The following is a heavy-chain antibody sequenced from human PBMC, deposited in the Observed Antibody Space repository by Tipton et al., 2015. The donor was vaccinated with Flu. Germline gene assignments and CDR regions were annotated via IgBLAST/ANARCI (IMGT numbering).Heavy chain of an antibody. CDR2: VFNSAKS. D-gene: IGHD6-13*01. CDR3: ARGIYISSSWYVGRGDPNKNDY. J-gene: IGHJ4*02. V-gene: IGHV4-4*07. Sequence: TLSLTCTVSGGSIDSYSWSWVRQPAGKGLEWIGRVFNSAKSDYNPSLKGRISMSVDTSKNQFSLKLSSVTAADTAVYYCARGIYISSSWYVGRGDPNKNDYWGQGTLVTVSS. CDR1: GGSIDSYS.